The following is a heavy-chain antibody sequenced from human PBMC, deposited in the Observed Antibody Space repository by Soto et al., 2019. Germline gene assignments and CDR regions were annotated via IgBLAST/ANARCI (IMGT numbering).Heavy chain of an antibody. Sequence: RRLSCAASGFTFRSYWMSWVRQAPGKGLEWVANIKQDGSEKYYVDSVKGRFTISRDNAKNSLYLQMNSLRAEDTAVYYCAREQDGYILFNPRYYYHRMDVRGQVTTVTVSS. V-gene: IGHV3-7*01. CDR1: GFTFRSYW. D-gene: IGHD5-12*01. CDR3: AREQDGYILFNPRYYYHRMDV. CDR2: IKQDGSEK. J-gene: IGHJ6*02.